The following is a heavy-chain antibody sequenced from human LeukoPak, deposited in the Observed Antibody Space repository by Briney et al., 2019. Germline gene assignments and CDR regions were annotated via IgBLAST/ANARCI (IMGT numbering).Heavy chain of an antibody. V-gene: IGHV1-8*01. D-gene: IGHD6-13*01. J-gene: IGHJ6*03. CDR3: AKGEGWQQPYYYYMDV. Sequence: ASVKVSCKASGYTFTSYDINWVRQATGQGLEWMGWMNPNSGNTGYAQKFQGRVTMTRNTSISTAYMELSSLRSEDTAVYYCAKGEGWQQPYYYYMDVWGKGTTVTISS. CDR2: MNPNSGNT. CDR1: GYTFTSYD.